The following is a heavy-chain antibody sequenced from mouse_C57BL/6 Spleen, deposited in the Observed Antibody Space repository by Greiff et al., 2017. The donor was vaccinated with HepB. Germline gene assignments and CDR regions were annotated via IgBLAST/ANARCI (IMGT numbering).Heavy chain of an antibody. CDR3: ARLTPYAMDY. J-gene: IGHJ4*01. Sequence: DVKLVESGGGLVQPGGSLKLSCAASGFTFSDYYMYWVRQTPEKRLEWVAYISNGGGSTYYPDTVKGRFTISRDNAKNTLYLQMSRLKSEDTAMYYCARLTPYAMDYWGQGTSVTVSS. D-gene: IGHD1-1*01. CDR1: GFTFSDYY. V-gene: IGHV5-12*01. CDR2: ISNGGGST.